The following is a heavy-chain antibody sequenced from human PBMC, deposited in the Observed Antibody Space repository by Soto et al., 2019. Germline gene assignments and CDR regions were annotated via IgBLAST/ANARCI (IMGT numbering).Heavy chain of an antibody. V-gene: IGHV1-69*01. CDR1: GGTFRSYG. CDR2: IIPLFPTP. Sequence: QVQLVQSGAEVKKPGSSVKVSCKASGGTFRSYGVTWVRQARGQGLEWMGGIIPLFPTPSYAPNFQVRLTITADASTKLAYMEPSSLGSEDTAVYYCARVGTSIVGSTYDYYYGLDVRGQGITLIVSS. D-gene: IGHD1-26*01. J-gene: IGHJ6*02. CDR3: ARVGTSIVGSTYDYYYGLDV.